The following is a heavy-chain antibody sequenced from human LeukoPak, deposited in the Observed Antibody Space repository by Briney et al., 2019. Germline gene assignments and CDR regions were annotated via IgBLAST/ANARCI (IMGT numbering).Heavy chain of an antibody. CDR1: GFTFSSAG. Sequence: GGSLRLSCAASGFTFSSAGMHWVRQAPGKGLEWVAVISYDGSNKYYADSVKGRFTISRDNSKNTLYLQMNSLRAEDTAVYYCARDSIVGATIDFDYWGQGTLVTVSS. CDR3: ARDSIVGATIDFDY. J-gene: IGHJ4*02. V-gene: IGHV3-30*19. D-gene: IGHD1-26*01. CDR2: ISYDGSNK.